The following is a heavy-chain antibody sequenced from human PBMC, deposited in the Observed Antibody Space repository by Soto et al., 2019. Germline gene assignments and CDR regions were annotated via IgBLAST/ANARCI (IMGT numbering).Heavy chain of an antibody. Sequence: GRTLRLSCAVSGFTFSSYAISWVRQAPGKGREWVSTITGSGASTYYADSVKGRLTISRDNSENTLYLQMHSQRAEHTAFSSCARAAGDFTSSSGNDFWGQGTLVTVSS. CDR3: ARAAGDFTSSSGNDF. CDR1: GFTFSSYA. V-gene: IGHV3-23*01. J-gene: IGHJ4*01. D-gene: IGHD6-6*01. CDR2: ITGSGAST.